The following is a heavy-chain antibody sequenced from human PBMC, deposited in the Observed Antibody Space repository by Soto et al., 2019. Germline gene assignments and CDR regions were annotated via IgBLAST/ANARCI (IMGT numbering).Heavy chain of an antibody. CDR1: GGSISSGGYS. Sequence: QLQLQESGSGLVKPSQTLSLTCAVSGGSISSGGYSWSWIRQPPGKGLEWIGYIYHSGSTYYNPSLKSRVTISVDRSKKQFSLKLSSVTAADTAVYYCARLRTPTGNWFDPWGQGTLVTVSS. D-gene: IGHD4-17*01. J-gene: IGHJ5*02. CDR3: ARLRTPTGNWFDP. V-gene: IGHV4-30-2*01. CDR2: IYHSGST.